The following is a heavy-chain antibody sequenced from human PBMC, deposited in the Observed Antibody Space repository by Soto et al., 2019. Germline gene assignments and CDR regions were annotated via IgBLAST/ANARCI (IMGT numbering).Heavy chain of an antibody. V-gene: IGHV2-5*02. Sequence: GSGPTLVNPTQTLTLTCTFSGFSLSTSTVGVGWIRQPPGKALEWLALTYWDDDKHYSPSLKSRLIITKDTSKNQVVVTMTNMDPVDTATYYCARCGYSYGYPTRFDYWGQGTLVTVSS. J-gene: IGHJ4*02. CDR3: ARCGYSYGYPTRFDY. CDR2: TYWDDDK. D-gene: IGHD5-18*01. CDR1: GFSLSTSTVG.